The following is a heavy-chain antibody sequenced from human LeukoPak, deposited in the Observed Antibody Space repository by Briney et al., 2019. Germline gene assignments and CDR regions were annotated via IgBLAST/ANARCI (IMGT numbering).Heavy chain of an antibody. CDR3: TRSGDIVATIGY. Sequence: GGSLRLSCAASGFTFSNAWMNWVRQAPGKGLEWVGRIRSKANSYATAYAASVKGRFTISRDDSKNTAYLQMNSLKTDDTAVYYCTRSGDIVATIGYWGQGTLVTVSS. CDR2: IRSKANSYAT. V-gene: IGHV3-73*01. CDR1: GFTFSNAW. D-gene: IGHD5-12*01. J-gene: IGHJ4*02.